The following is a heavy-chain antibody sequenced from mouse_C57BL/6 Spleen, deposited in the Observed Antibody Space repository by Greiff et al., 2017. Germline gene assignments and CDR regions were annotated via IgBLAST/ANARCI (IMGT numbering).Heavy chain of an antibody. CDR1: RFTFSDYG. V-gene: IGHV5-17*01. Sequence: EVQRVESGGGLVKPGGSLKLSCAASRFTFSDYGMHWVRQAPEKGLEWVAYISSGSSTIYYADTVKGRFTISRDNAKNTLFLQMTSLRSEDTAMYYCARPTVYYAMDYWGQGTSVTVSS. D-gene: IGHD1-1*01. CDR2: ISSGSSTI. CDR3: ARPTVYYAMDY. J-gene: IGHJ4*01.